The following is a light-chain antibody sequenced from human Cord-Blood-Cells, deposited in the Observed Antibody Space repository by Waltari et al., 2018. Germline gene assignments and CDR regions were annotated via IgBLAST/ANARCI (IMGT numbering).Light chain of an antibody. J-gene: IGKJ2*01. CDR2: DAP. CDR3: QQYNSYPYT. CDR1: QSISSW. V-gene: IGKV1-5*01. Sequence: DIQMTQSPSTLSASVGDRVTITCPASQSISSWLAWYQQKPGKAPKLLIYDAPSLESGVQSRLSGSGSGKEFTLTISSLQPDDFATYYCQQYNSYPYTFGQGTKLEIK.